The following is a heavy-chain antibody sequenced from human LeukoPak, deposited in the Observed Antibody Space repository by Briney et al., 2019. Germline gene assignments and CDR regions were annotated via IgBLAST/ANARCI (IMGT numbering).Heavy chain of an antibody. J-gene: IGHJ5*02. CDR1: GFTVSSNY. CDR3: ARDTYSSSWTPGWFDP. V-gene: IGHV3-66*01. Sequence: GGSLRLSCAASGFTVSSNYMSWVRQAPGKGLEWVSVIYSGGSTYYADSVKGRFTISRDNAKNSLYLQMNSLRAEDTAVYYCARDTYSSSWTPGWFDPWGQGTLVTVSS. D-gene: IGHD6-13*01. CDR2: IYSGGST.